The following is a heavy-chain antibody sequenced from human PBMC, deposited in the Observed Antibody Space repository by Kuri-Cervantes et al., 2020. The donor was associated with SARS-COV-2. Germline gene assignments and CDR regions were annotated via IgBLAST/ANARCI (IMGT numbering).Heavy chain of an antibody. J-gene: IGHJ6*03. Sequence: SQTLSLTCDVYGGSFSGYYWTWIRQPPGKGLEWIGSIFRSGITYYNPSLKSRVTMSVDTTKNQFSLKLGSVTAADTAVYYCARIDYHTGGYYYYYYYMDVWGKGTTVTVSS. CDR1: GGSFSGYY. D-gene: IGHD2-8*02. V-gene: IGHV4-34*12. CDR2: IFRSGIT. CDR3: ARIDYHTGGYYYYYYYMDV.